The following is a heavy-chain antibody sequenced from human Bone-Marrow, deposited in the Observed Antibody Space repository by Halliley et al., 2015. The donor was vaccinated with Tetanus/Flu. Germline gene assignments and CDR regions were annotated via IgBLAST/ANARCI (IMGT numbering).Heavy chain of an antibody. CDR2: ISYDGVRK. V-gene: IGHV3-30*03. CDR1: GFTFSNYG. Sequence: AVSGFTFSNYGMNWVRQAPGKGLEWVAGISYDGVRKYHADSVKGRFTVSRDDSKNTLYLQMSSLRVEDTAVYYCARDVRGVVVTATRFDHWGQGTLVTVSS. D-gene: IGHD2-21*02. CDR3: ARDVRGVVVTATRFDH. J-gene: IGHJ4*02.